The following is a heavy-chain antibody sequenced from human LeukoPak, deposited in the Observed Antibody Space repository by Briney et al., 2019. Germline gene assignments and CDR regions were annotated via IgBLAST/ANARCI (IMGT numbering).Heavy chain of an antibody. CDR2: IGSSTSSI. V-gene: IGHV3-48*01. Sequence: GGSLRLSCAASGFTFSNYGMIWVRQAPGKGLECVSYIGSSTSSIYQADSVKGRFTISRDNAKNSLYLQMNSLRAEDTAVYYCASSGSYGDYFDDWGQGTLVTVSS. J-gene: IGHJ4*02. D-gene: IGHD1-26*01. CDR1: GFTFSNYG. CDR3: ASSGSYGDYFDD.